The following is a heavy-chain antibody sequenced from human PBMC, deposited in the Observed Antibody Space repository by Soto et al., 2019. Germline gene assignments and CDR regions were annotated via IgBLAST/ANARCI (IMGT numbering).Heavy chain of an antibody. CDR2: ISSSSSII. CDR1: GFILSDCA. CDR3: ARRRVSSGYYYGMDV. J-gene: IGHJ6*02. Sequence: GGSLRLSCATSGFILSDCAMNWVRQAPGKGLEWVSYISSSSSIISYADSVRGRFTISRDNAKNSLYLQMNSLRAEDTAVYYCARRRVSSGYYYGMDVWGQGTTVTVSS. V-gene: IGHV3-48*01. D-gene: IGHD6-25*01.